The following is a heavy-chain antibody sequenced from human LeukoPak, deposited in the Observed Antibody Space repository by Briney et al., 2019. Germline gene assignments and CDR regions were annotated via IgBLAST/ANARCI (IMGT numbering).Heavy chain of an antibody. Sequence: SVKVSCKASGYTFTGYYMHWVRQAPGQGLEWMGWINPNSGGTNYAQEFQGRVTMTRDTSISTAYMELSRLRSDDTAVYYCAGAGGDYATDLDAFDIWGQGTMVTVSS. CDR3: AGAGGDYATDLDAFDI. CDR1: GYTFTGYY. D-gene: IGHD4-17*01. V-gene: IGHV1-2*02. CDR2: INPNSGGT. J-gene: IGHJ3*02.